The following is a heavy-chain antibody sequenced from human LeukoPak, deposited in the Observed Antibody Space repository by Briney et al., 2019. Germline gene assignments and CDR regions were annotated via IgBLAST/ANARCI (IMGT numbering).Heavy chain of an antibody. V-gene: IGHV3-33*01. CDR1: GFTFSSYG. J-gene: IGHJ6*02. CDR3: AREAAQYYDFWSGYYEPPKYYGMDV. D-gene: IGHD3-3*01. CDR2: IWYDGSNK. Sequence: GGSLRLSCAASGFTFSSYGMHWVRQAPGKGLEWVAVIWYDGSNKYYADSVKGRFTISRDNSKNTLYLQMNSLRAEDTAVYYCAREAAQYYDFWSGYYEPPKYYGMDVWGQGTTVTVSS.